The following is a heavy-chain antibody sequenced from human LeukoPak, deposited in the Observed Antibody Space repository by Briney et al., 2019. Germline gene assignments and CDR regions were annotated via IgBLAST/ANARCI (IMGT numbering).Heavy chain of an antibody. CDR2: IYYSGST. D-gene: IGHD6-13*01. V-gene: IGHV4-59*08. CDR3: ARLSGARIAAAGLFDY. J-gene: IGHJ4*02. CDR1: GGSISSYY. Sequence: SETLSLTCTVSGGSISSYYWSWIRQPPGKGLEWIGYIYYSGSTNYNPSLKTRVTISVDTSKNQFSLKLSSVTAADTAVYYCARLSGARIAAAGLFDYWGQGTQVTVSS.